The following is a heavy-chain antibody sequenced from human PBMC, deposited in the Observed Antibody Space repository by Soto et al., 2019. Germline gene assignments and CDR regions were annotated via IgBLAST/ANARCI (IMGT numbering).Heavy chain of an antibody. V-gene: IGHV4-34*01. D-gene: IGHD2-8*02. CDR1: GGSFSGYY. J-gene: IGHJ4*02. Sequence: QVQLQQWGAGLLKPSETLSLTCAVYGGSFSGYYWTWIRQPPWTGLEWIGEINHSGSTNYNPSLKSRVTISVDTSKNQFSLKLTSVTAADTAVYHCARDKITGLFDYWGQGTLVTVSS. CDR2: INHSGST. CDR3: ARDKITGLFDY.